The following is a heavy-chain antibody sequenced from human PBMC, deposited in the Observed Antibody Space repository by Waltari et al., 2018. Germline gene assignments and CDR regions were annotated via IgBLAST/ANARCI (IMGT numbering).Heavy chain of an antibody. V-gene: IGHV4-38-2*02. CDR1: GYSISSGYY. CDR3: ASPSRDYGDYGY. D-gene: IGHD4-17*01. CDR2: IYHSVST. J-gene: IGHJ4*02. Sequence: QVQLQESGPGLVQPSETLSLTCTVSGYSISSGYYWGWLRQPPGKGLEWIGSIYHSVSTYYNPSLKSRVTISVDTSKNQFSLKLSSVTAADTAVYYCASPSRDYGDYGYWGQGTLVTVSS.